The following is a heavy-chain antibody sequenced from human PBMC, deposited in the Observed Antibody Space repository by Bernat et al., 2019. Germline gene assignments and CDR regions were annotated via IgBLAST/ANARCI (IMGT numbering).Heavy chain of an antibody. J-gene: IGHJ4*02. CDR3: AKVSGTAMVNGLLDY. CDR2: ISGSGGST. CDR1: GGSISSYY. Sequence: VQLQESGPGLVKPSETLSLTCTVSGGSISSYYWSWIRQPPGKGLEWVSAISGSGGSTYYADSVKGRFTISRDNSKNTLYLQMNSLRAEDTAVYYCAKVSGTAMVNGLLDYWGQGTLVTVSS. V-gene: IGHV3-23*01. D-gene: IGHD5-18*01.